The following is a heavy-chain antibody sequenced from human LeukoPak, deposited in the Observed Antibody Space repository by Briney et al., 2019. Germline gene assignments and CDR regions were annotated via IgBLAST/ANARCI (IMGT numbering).Heavy chain of an antibody. V-gene: IGHV3-23*01. CDR1: GFMFTRYA. Sequence: GGALRLSCAASGFMFTRYAMRWGREAPGKGGGRGADISGGGTTTYYAEAVKGGFTISRHTSKKTLYLEMNSLRAEDTAIYYCARELVAAAGLYFDYWGQGTLVTVSS. D-gene: IGHD6-13*01. J-gene: IGHJ4*02. CDR3: ARELVAAAGLYFDY. CDR2: ISGGGTTT.